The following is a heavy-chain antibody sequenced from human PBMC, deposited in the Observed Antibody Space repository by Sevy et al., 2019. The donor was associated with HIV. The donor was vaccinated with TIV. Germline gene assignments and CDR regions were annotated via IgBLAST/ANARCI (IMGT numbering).Heavy chain of an antibody. V-gene: IGHV3-23*01. CDR1: GFTFSRYA. J-gene: IGHJ6*02. CDR3: AKGDVNFYGLDV. CDR2: ISGSGGAT. Sequence: GGSLRLSCAASGFTFSRYAMSCVRQAPGKGLEWVSAISGSGGATYYAYSVEGRFTISRDKSKNTLHLQMNSLRAEDTAVYYCAKGDVNFYGLDVWGQGTTVTVSS.